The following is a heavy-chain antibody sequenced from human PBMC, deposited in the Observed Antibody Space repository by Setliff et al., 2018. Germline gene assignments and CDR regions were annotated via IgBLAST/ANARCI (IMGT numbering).Heavy chain of an antibody. V-gene: IGHV4-39*07. Sequence: SETLSLTCTVSGGSISSRSYYWGWIRQPPGKGLEWIGSIYHSGSSYYNPSLRSRVTISVDTSKNQFSLILRSVTAADTAVYYCARLSWDGLRYHGLDVWGQGTTVTVSS. D-gene: IGHD3-10*01. CDR2: IYHSGSS. CDR3: ARLSWDGLRYHGLDV. CDR1: GGSISSRSYY. J-gene: IGHJ6*02.